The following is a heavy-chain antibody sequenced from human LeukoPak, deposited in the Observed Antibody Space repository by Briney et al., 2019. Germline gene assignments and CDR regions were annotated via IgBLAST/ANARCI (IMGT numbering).Heavy chain of an antibody. J-gene: IGHJ4*02. CDR2: ISGSGGST. D-gene: IGHD6-13*01. CDR3: AKDPIAAGKARRFDY. CDR1: GFTFSSYA. Sequence: PGGSLRLSCAASGFTFSSYAMSWVRQAPGKGLEWVSAISGSGGSTYYADSVKGRFTISRDNSKNTLYLQMNSLRAEDTAVYYCAKDPIAAGKARRFDYWGQGTLVTVSS. V-gene: IGHV3-23*01.